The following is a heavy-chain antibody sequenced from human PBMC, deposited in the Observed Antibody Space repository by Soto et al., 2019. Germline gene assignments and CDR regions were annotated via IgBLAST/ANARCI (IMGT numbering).Heavy chain of an antibody. V-gene: IGHV4-59*01. CDR3: ARGYNGGWYLNDY. J-gene: IGHJ4*02. CDR1: GGSISGYY. CDR2: IYYSGST. Sequence: WETLSLTCTVSGGSISGYYWSWIRQPPGKGLEWIGYIYYSGSTNYNPSLKSRVAISVDTSKNQFSLNLRSVTTADTAVYYCARGYNGGWYLNDYWGQGTLVTVS. D-gene: IGHD6-19*01.